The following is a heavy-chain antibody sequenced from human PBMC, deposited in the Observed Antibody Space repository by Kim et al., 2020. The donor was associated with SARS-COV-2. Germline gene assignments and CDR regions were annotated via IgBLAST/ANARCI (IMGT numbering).Heavy chain of an antibody. CDR2: ISPDDI. V-gene: IGHV3-21*05. CDR1: GFDLDGYT. J-gene: IGHJ5*02. Sequence: GGSLRLSCVASGFDLDGYTMHWVRQPPGKGLEWLSFISPDDIYYADSVKVRFRISIDNDKNDLYLQIKSLRDGDTAVYFCARDFDWALDLWGQGTLVTVSS. D-gene: IGHD3-9*01. CDR3: ARDFDWALDL.